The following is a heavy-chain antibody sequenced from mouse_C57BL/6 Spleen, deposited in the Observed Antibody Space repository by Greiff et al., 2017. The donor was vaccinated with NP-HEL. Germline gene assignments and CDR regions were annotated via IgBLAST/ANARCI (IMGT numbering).Heavy chain of an antibody. Sequence: EVKLQESGPGLVKPSQSLSLTCSVTGYSITSGYYWNWIRQFPGNKLEWMGYISYDGSNNYNPYLKNRITIPRDTSKNQFFLKLNSVSTVDTATYYCAREQQLRLHYFDYWGQGTTLTVSS. D-gene: IGHD3-2*02. CDR3: AREQQLRLHYFDY. CDR1: GYSITSGYY. CDR2: ISYDGSN. V-gene: IGHV3-6*01. J-gene: IGHJ2*01.